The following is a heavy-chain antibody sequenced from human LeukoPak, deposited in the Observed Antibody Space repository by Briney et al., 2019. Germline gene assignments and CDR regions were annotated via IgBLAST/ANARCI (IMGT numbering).Heavy chain of an antibody. CDR1: GYTFTTYG. Sequence: ASVKVSCKASGYTFTTYGISWVRQAPGQGLEWMGWISGYDGNTKYAQELQGRVTMTTDTSTSTAYMELRSLRSDDTAVYYCARDCSTSCYWFDPRGQGTLVTVAS. CDR2: ISGYDGNT. V-gene: IGHV1-18*01. CDR3: ARDCSTSCYWFDP. D-gene: IGHD2-2*01. J-gene: IGHJ5*02.